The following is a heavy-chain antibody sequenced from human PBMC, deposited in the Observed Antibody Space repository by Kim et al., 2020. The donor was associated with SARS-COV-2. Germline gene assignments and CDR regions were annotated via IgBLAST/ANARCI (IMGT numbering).Heavy chain of an antibody. J-gene: IGHJ6*02. CDR2: IKSKTDGGTT. V-gene: IGHV3-15*01. CDR3: TTDLGGDSSSWYDYGMDV. CDR1: GFTFSNAW. Sequence: GGSLRLSCAASGFTFSNAWMSWVRQAPGKGLEWVGRIKSKTDGGTTDYAAPVKGRFTISRDDSKNTLYLQMNSLKTEDTAVYYCTTDLGGDSSSWYDYGMDVWGQGTTVTVSS. D-gene: IGHD6-13*01.